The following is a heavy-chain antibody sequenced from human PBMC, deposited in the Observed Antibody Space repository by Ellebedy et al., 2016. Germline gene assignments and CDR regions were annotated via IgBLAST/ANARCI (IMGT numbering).Heavy chain of an antibody. CDR2: ITGSGADT. V-gene: IGHV3-23*01. CDR1: GFTFSTYA. Sequence: GGSLRLSCAASGFTFSTYAISWVRQAPGKGLEWVSAITGSGADTYYADSVKGRFSISRDNSKNTLWLQMNSLRGEDTAEYFCARDTPEAPAVTRRYFDHWGRGTLVTVSS. J-gene: IGHJ4*02. D-gene: IGHD6-19*01. CDR3: ARDTPEAPAVTRRYFDH.